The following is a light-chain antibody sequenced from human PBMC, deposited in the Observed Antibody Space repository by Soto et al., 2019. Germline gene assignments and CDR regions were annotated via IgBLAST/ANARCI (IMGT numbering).Light chain of an antibody. CDR2: ATS. Sequence: DIQMTQSPSSLSASVGDRVTITCRASQSISSYLNWYQQKPGNAPKLLIYATSSLQSGVPSRFSGSGSGTDFTLTISSLHLEDFATYYCQQNYNTLPITFGQGTRLEIK. CDR3: QQNYNTLPIT. J-gene: IGKJ5*01. V-gene: IGKV1-39*01. CDR1: QSISSY.